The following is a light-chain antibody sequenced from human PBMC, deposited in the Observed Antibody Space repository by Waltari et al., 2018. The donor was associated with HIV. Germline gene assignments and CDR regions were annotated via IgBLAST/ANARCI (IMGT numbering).Light chain of an antibody. CDR3: QQYNNWPYT. CDR2: SAS. J-gene: IGKJ2*01. V-gene: IGKV3-15*01. CDR1: QGVNIK. Sequence: EILMTQSPDTLSVSPGETDTLSCRASQGVNIKLPWDQQKPGQAPRLLIYSASTRATGIPARFSGSGSGTEFTLTITSLQSEDFTIYYCQQYNNWPYTFGQGTKLEI.